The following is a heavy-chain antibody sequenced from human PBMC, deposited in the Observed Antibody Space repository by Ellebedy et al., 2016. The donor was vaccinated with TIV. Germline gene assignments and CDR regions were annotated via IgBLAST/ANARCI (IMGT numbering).Heavy chain of an antibody. D-gene: IGHD3-9*01. V-gene: IGHV5-51*01. CDR3: ARRWDDDILTGHSKFDY. Sequence: GESLKISCKVSGYSFTTYWIGWVRQQPGKGLEWMGIIYPPDSDVRFSPSFQGQVTISVDKSTATAYLQWSSLRASDTAMYYCARRWDDDILTGHSKFDYWGQGTPVTVSS. CDR2: IYPPDSDV. J-gene: IGHJ4*02. CDR1: GYSFTTYW.